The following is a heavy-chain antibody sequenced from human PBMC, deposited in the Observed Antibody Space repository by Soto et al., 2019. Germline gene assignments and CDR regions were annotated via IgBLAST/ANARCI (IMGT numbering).Heavy chain of an antibody. V-gene: IGHV3-30*18. CDR1: GFTFRSYG. CDR3: AKMAVTDYYYEGMHV. Sequence: GGSLRLSCAASGFTFRSYGMHWFRQAPGKGLEWVAVISYDGSNKYYADSVKGRFTISRENSKNTLYLQMNRLRAEDTALYYCAKMAVTDYYYEGMHVWGQGTTVTFSS. D-gene: IGHD2-21*02. CDR2: ISYDGSNK. J-gene: IGHJ6*02.